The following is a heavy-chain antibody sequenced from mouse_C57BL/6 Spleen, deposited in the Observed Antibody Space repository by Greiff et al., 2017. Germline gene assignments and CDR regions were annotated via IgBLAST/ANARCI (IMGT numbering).Heavy chain of an antibody. CDR1: GYTFTSYW. D-gene: IGHD2-5*01. CDR2: IDPNSGGT. V-gene: IGHV1-72*01. CDR3: SYSNYVGYYAMDY. J-gene: IGHJ4*01. Sequence: VQLQQPGAELVKPGASVKLSCKASGYTFTSYWMHWVKQRPGRGLEWIGRIDPNSGGTKYNEKFKSKATLTVDKPSSTAYMQLSSLTSEDSAVYYCSYSNYVGYYAMDYWGQGTSVTVSS.